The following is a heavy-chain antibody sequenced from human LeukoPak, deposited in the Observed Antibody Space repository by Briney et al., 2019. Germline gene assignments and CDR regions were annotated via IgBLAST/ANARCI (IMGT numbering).Heavy chain of an antibody. CDR1: GGSISSYY. Sequence: SETLSLTCTVSGGSISSYYWSWIRQPAGKGLEWIGRIYTSGRTNYNPSLKSRVTMSVDTSKNQFSLKLSSVTAADTAVYYCAGNLLTYYYGSGGFDPWGQGTLVTVSS. V-gene: IGHV4-4*07. CDR2: IYTSGRT. CDR3: AGNLLTYYYGSGGFDP. D-gene: IGHD3-10*01. J-gene: IGHJ5*02.